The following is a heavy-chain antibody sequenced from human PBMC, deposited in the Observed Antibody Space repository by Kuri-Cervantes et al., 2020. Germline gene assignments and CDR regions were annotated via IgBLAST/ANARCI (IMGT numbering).Heavy chain of an antibody. J-gene: IGHJ6*04. CDR3: GSGDLGLYGMDV. Sequence: GESLKISCAASGFTFSSYAMIWVRQAPGKGQECVSTLSGSGGSTFYADSVKGRFTIPRDISKNTLYLQMSSLRAEDTYVYCCGSGDLGLYGMDVWGKGTTVTVSS. CDR2: LSGSGGST. V-gene: IGHV3-23*01. D-gene: IGHD3-10*01. CDR1: GFTFSSYA.